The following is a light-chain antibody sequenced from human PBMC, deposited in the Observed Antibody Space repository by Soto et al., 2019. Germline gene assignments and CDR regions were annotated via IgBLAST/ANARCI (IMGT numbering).Light chain of an antibody. CDR3: QQRSNWPRIT. CDR2: GAS. CDR1: QSIYNK. V-gene: IGKV3-11*01. J-gene: IGKJ5*01. Sequence: EIVMTQSPATLSVSPGERVTLSCRASQSIYNKVAWYQQKPGQAPRLLIYGASNRATGIPDRFSGSGSGTDFTLTISSLEPEDFAVYYCQQRSNWPRITFGQGTRLEIK.